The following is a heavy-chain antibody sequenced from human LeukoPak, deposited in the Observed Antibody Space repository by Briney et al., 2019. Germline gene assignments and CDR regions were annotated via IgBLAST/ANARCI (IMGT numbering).Heavy chain of an antibody. CDR1: GFTFSSHS. CDR2: INSDGSIT. CDR3: TRVAGPIA. Sequence: GGSLRLSCAASGFTFSSHSMNWVRQAPGKGLVWVSRINSDGSITNYADSVKGRFTISRDNAKNTLYLQMNSLSAEDTAVYYCTRVAGPIAWGQGTLVTVSS. D-gene: IGHD2-15*01. J-gene: IGHJ5*02. V-gene: IGHV3-74*01.